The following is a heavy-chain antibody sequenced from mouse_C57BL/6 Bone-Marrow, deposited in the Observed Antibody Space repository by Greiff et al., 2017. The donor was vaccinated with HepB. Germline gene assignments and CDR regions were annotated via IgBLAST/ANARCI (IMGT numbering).Heavy chain of an antibody. D-gene: IGHD2-5*01. CDR2: IWSGGST. V-gene: IGHV2-2*01. CDR1: GFSLTSYG. CDR3: ARRPPLAYYSNYPAWFAY. Sequence: QVQLQQSGPGLVQPSQSLSITCTVSGFSLTSYGVHWVRQSPGKGLEWLGVIWSGGSTDYNAAFISRLSISKDNSKSQVFFKMNSLQADDTAIYYGARRPPLAYYSNYPAWFAYWGQGTLVTVSA. J-gene: IGHJ3*01.